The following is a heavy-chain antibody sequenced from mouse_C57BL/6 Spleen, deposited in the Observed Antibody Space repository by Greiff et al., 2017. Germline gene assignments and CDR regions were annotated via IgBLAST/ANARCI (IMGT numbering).Heavy chain of an antibody. D-gene: IGHD1-1*01. Sequence: QVQLQQPGAELVKPGASVKLSCKASGYTFTSYWMHWVKQRPGRGLEWIGRIDPNSGGTKYNEKFKSKATLTVDKPSSTAYMQLSSLTSEDSAVYYGARYPVITTVVATRDYWGQGTTLTVSS. CDR2: IDPNSGGT. J-gene: IGHJ2*01. CDR1: GYTFTSYW. CDR3: ARYPVITTVVATRDY. V-gene: IGHV1-72*01.